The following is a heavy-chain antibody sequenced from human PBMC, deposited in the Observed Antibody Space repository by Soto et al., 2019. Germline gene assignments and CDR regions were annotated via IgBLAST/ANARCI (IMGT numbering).Heavy chain of an antibody. Sequence: PGESLKISCKGSGYSFTSYWISWVRQMPGKGLEWMGRIDPSDSYTNYSPSFQGHVTISADKSISTAYLQWSSLKASDTAMYCCASGRDSHGRVLPYYYYYRMDVWGQGTTVTVSS. V-gene: IGHV5-10-1*01. CDR1: GYSFTSYW. J-gene: IGHJ6*02. D-gene: IGHD1-26*01. CDR3: ASGRDSHGRVLPYYYYYRMDV. CDR2: IDPSDSYT.